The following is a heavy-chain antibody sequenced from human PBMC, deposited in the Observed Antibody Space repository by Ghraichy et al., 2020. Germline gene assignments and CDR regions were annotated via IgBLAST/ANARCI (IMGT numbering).Heavy chain of an antibody. CDR3: ARVYSSSSGLTFDY. Sequence: GSLRLSCTVSGGSISSYYWSWIRQPPGKGLEWIGYIYYSGSTNYNPSLKGRVTISVDTSKNQFSLELSSVTAADTAVYYCARVYSSSSGLTFDYWGQGTLVTVSS. CDR2: IYYSGST. D-gene: IGHD6-6*01. V-gene: IGHV4-59*01. CDR1: GGSISSYY. J-gene: IGHJ4*02.